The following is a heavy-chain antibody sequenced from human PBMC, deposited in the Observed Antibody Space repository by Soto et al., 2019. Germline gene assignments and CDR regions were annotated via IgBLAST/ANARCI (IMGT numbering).Heavy chain of an antibody. Sequence: ASVKVSCKASGGTFSSYAISWVRQAPGQGLEWMGGIIPIFGTANYAQKFQGRVTITADESTSTAYMELSSLRSEDTAVYYCARYSGPSGYSSSDYYYYGMDVWGQGTTVTVSS. D-gene: IGHD6-6*01. CDR3: ARYSGPSGYSSSDYYYYGMDV. J-gene: IGHJ6*02. V-gene: IGHV1-69*13. CDR1: GGTFSSYA. CDR2: IIPIFGTA.